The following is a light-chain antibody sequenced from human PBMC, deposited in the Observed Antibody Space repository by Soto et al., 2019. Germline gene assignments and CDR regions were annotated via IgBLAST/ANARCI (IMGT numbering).Light chain of an antibody. Sequence: SYELTQPPSVSEAPGKTASITCGGDNIAGKSVHWYQLKPGQAPVLIIYNDDDRPSGIPERFSGSNSGNTATLTVSWVEAGDEADYYCQVWGSNADPYVLFGGGTKLTVL. CDR1: NIAGKS. CDR2: NDD. CDR3: QVWGSNADPYVL. V-gene: IGLV3-21*04. J-gene: IGLJ2*01.